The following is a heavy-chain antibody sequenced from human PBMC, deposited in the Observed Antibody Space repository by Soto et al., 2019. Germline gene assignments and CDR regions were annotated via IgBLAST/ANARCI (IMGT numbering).Heavy chain of an antibody. CDR3: TADTHDSTGQSADY. V-gene: IGHV3-15*07. J-gene: IGHJ4*02. CDR1: GVALSNAW. Sequence: PGGSLRLSCVASGVALSNAWVNWVRQAPGKGLEWVGRIKRKVDGETTDYAAPVKGRFTISRDDSQNTLYLQMNSLNINDTAVYYFTADTHDSTGQSADYWGQGTQVTVSS. CDR2: IKRKVDGETT. D-gene: IGHD3-22*01.